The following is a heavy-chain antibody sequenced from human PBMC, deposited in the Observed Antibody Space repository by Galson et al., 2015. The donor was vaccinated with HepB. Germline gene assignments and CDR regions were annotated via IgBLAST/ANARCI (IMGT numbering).Heavy chain of an antibody. D-gene: IGHD4-17*01. Sequence: SVKVSCKASGGTFSSYAISWVRQAPGQGLEWMGRIIPILGIANYAQKFQGRVTITADKSTSTAYMELSSLRSEDTAVYYCARAFSDGDYANDAFDIWGQGTMVTVSS. J-gene: IGHJ3*02. CDR1: GGTFSSYA. CDR2: IIPILGIA. CDR3: ARAFSDGDYANDAFDI. V-gene: IGHV1-69*04.